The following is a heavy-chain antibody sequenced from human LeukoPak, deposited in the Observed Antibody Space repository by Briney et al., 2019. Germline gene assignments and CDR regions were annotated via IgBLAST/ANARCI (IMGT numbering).Heavy chain of an antibody. D-gene: IGHD2-2*02. CDR2: IKPNSGDT. CDR1: GYTFTDYF. Sequence: ASVKVSCKASGYTFTDYFIHWVRPAPGQGLEWMGWIKPNSGDTKYAQKFQGRVTMTRDTSISTAYMELSRLRSDDTAVYYCARDVEGYCSSTSCYTGWFDPWGQGTLVTVSS. J-gene: IGHJ5*02. V-gene: IGHV1-2*02. CDR3: ARDVEGYCSSTSCYTGWFDP.